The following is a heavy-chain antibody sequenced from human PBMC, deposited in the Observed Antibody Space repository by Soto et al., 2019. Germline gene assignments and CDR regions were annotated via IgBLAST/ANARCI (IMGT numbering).Heavy chain of an antibody. CDR2: ISYDGSNK. CDR3: ERAISSTSLFWFET. J-gene: IGHJ5*02. D-gene: IGHD2-2*01. V-gene: IGHV3-30-3*01. CDR1: VFTFIIYA. Sequence: GLCXRLSGSSGVFTFIIYASHLFRQAPGKGLEWVAVISYDGSNKYYADSVKGRFTISRDNPKNTLYLQMNSLRAEDTAVYYCERAISSTSLFWFETWGQRTLVKVSS.